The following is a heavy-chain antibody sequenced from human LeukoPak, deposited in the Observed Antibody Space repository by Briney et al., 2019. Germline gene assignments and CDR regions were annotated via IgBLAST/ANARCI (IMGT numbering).Heavy chain of an antibody. CDR3: ARGSQLLGFDAFDI. CDR2: IIPILGIA. V-gene: IGHV1-69*02. CDR1: GGTFSSYT. Sequence: SVKVSCKASGGTFSSYTISWVRQAPGQGLEWMGRIIPILGIANYAQKFQGRVTITADKSTSTACMELSSLRSEDTAVYYCARGSQLLGFDAFDIWGQGTMVTVSS. J-gene: IGHJ3*02. D-gene: IGHD2-2*01.